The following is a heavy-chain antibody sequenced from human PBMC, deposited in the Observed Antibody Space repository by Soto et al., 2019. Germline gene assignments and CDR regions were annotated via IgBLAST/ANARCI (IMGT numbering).Heavy chain of an antibody. CDR1: GYTFTSYD. D-gene: IGHD2-15*01. J-gene: IGHJ4*02. V-gene: IGHV1-8*01. CDR2: MNPNSGNT. CDR3: ARTVAASEF. Sequence: ASVKVSCKASGYTFTSYDINWVRQATGQGLEWMGWMNPNSGNTGYAQKFQGRVTMARSTSISTAYMEPSSLRSEDTAVYYCARTVAASEFWGQGPLVNVSS.